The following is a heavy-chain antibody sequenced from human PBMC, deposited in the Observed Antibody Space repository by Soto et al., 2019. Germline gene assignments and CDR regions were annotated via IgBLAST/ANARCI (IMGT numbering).Heavy chain of an antibody. CDR3: ARVFYFGSGSSLFDY. CDR1: GYTFTTFA. Sequence: QVRLVQSGAGVKKPGASVKISCKASGYTFTTFAIQWVRQAPGQGLEWLGRINIGNGNIKYSQTLQGRISITRDTSANTAYLELNSLKSEDTAVYYCARVFYFGSGSSLFDYWGQGSQVTVSS. V-gene: IGHV1-3*04. J-gene: IGHJ4*02. CDR2: INIGNGNI. D-gene: IGHD3-10*01.